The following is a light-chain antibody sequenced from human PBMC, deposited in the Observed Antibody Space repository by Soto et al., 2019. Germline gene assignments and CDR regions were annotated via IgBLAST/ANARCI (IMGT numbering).Light chain of an antibody. Sequence: EIVMTQSPATLSVSPGERATLSCRASQSVSNNLAWYQKKPGQAPRLLIYGASTRATGIPARFSGSGSGTAFTLTISSLQSEDFAVYYCQQYNNWWTFGQGTKVESK. CDR2: GAS. CDR1: QSVSNN. V-gene: IGKV3-15*01. J-gene: IGKJ1*01. CDR3: QQYNNWWT.